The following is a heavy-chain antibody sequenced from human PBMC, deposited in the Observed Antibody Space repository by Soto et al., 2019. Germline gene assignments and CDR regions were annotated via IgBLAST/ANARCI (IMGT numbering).Heavy chain of an antibody. CDR3: ARGTEGGGYPSDY. CDR2: ISYDGSNK. Sequence: QVQLVESGGGVVQPGRSLRLSCEASGFTFSTYAMHWVRQAPGKGLEWVALISYDGSNKYYVDSVKGRFTISRDNSKNTLYLQMNSLRDEDTAVYYCARGTEGGGYPSDYWGQGTLVTVSS. D-gene: IGHD3-22*01. CDR1: GFTFSTYA. J-gene: IGHJ4*02. V-gene: IGHV3-30-3*01.